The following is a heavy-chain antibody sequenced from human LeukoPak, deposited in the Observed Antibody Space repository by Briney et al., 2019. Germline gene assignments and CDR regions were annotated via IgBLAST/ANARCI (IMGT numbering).Heavy chain of an antibody. CDR3: AKPVDGASVQRYFQH. D-gene: IGHD1-1*01. V-gene: IGHV3-23*01. Sequence: GGSLRLSCAASGFTFSRYAMSWVRQAPGKGLEWVSAISGGGDNTYYADSVRGRFTISKDNSKNTLFLQMNSLRAEDTAIYYCAKPVDGASVQRYFQHWGQGTLVTVSS. J-gene: IGHJ1*01. CDR2: ISGGGDNT. CDR1: GFTFSRYA.